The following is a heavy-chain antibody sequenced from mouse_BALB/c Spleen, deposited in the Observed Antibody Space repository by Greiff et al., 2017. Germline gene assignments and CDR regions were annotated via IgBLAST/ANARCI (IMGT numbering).Heavy chain of an antibody. D-gene: IGHD2-3*01. V-gene: IGHV5-6-5*01. Sequence: DVMLVESGGGLVKPGGSLKLSCAASGFTFSSYAMSWVRQTPEKRLEWVASISSGGSTYYPDSVKGRFTISRDNARNILYLQMSSLRSEDTAMYYCARGGWLLPYYAMDYWGQGTLVTVSS. CDR3: ARGGWLLPYYAMDY. CDR1: GFTFSSYA. J-gene: IGHJ4*01. CDR2: ISSGGST.